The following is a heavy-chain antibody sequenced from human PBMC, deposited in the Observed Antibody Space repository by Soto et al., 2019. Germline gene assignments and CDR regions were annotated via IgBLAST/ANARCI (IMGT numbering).Heavy chain of an antibody. CDR1: GGTFSIYT. CDR3: XXXXXXXXSTSCYVLDY. Sequence: QVQLVQSGAEVKKPGSSVKVSCKASGGTFSIYTISWVRQAPGQGLEWMGRIIPILAIANYAQKFQGRVTITADKSTSTXXXXXXXLXXXDTXXXXXXXXXXXXXSTSCYVLDYWGQGTLVTVSS. CDR2: IIPILAIA. J-gene: IGHJ4*02. V-gene: IGHV1-69*02. D-gene: IGHD2-2*01.